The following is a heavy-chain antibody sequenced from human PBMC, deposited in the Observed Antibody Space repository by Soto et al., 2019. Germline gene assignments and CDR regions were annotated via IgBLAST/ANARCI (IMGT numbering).Heavy chain of an antibody. J-gene: IGHJ6*02. CDR3: ARTVSDYYYYGMDV. Sequence: GASVKVSCKASGGTFSSYAISWVRQAPGQGLEWMGGIIPIFGTANYAQKFQGRVTITADESTSTAYMELSSLRSEDTAVYYCARTVSDYYYYGMDVWGQGTTVTVSS. V-gene: IGHV1-69*13. D-gene: IGHD3-10*01. CDR1: GGTFSSYA. CDR2: IIPIFGTA.